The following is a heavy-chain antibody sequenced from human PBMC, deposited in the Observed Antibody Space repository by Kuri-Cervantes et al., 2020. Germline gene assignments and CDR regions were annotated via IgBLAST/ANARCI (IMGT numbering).Heavy chain of an antibody. Sequence: SETLSLTCAVYGGSFSGYYWSWIRQPPGKGLEWIGEINHSGSTNYNPSLKSRVTISVDTSKNQLSLKLSSVTAADTAVYYCASTSIAALDYWGQGTLVTVSS. J-gene: IGHJ4*02. V-gene: IGHV4-34*01. CDR2: INHSGST. CDR1: GGSFSGYY. CDR3: ASTSIAALDY. D-gene: IGHD6-6*01.